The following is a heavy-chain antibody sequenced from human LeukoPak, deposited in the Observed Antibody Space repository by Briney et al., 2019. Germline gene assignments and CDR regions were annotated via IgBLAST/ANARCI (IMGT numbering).Heavy chain of an antibody. D-gene: IGHD2-15*01. CDR3: ARVMVVAGNGGYFLY. J-gene: IGHJ1*01. CDR2: IIPIFGST. V-gene: IGHV1-69*13. CDR1: GGSLSSFA. Sequence: SVKVSCKASGGSLSSFALNWVRQTPGQGLEWMGGIIPIFGSTNYAQKFQVRVTITADGSTNTAYMELNSLRSEDTGVYYCARVMVVAGNGGYFLYWGQGTLVTVSS.